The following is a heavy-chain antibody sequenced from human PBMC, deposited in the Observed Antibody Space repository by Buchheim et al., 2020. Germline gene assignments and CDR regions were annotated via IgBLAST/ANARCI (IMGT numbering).Heavy chain of an antibody. CDR3: AKDEGIDY. CDR1: GFTFSSYG. V-gene: IGHV3-30*18. D-gene: IGHD3-10*01. J-gene: IGHJ4*02. Sequence: QVQLVESGGGVVQPGRSLRLSCAASGFTFSSYGMHWVRQAPGKGLEGVAVISYDGSNKYYADSAKGRFTISRDNSKNTLYLQMNSLRAEDTAVYYCAKDEGIDYWGQGTL. CDR2: ISYDGSNK.